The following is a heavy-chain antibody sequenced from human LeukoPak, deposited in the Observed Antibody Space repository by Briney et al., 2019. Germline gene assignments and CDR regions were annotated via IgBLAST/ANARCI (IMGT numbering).Heavy chain of an antibody. D-gene: IGHD3-22*01. CDR3: ARGDSSLGMDV. J-gene: IGHJ6*02. Sequence: PGGSLRLSCAASGSTFSSYSMNWVRQAPGKGLEWVSSISSSSSYIYYADSVKGRFTISRDNAKNSLYLQMNSLRAEDTAVYYCARGDSSLGMDVWGQGTTVTVSS. CDR2: ISSSSSYI. CDR1: GSTFSSYS. V-gene: IGHV3-21*01.